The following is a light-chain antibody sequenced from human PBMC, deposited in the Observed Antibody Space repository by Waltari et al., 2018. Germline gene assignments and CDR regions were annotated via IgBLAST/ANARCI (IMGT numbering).Light chain of an antibody. V-gene: IGKV1-17*01. CDR1: QGIRSY. CDR2: YAN. J-gene: IGKJ2*03. Sequence: DIQMSQSPSSLSASAGDRVTITCRASQGIRSYLNWYQQKPGKAPKLLIYYANSLTSGVPSRFSASGSGTEFILTISGLQPEDSATYYCQQGNTYPYSFGQGTKVEIK. CDR3: QQGNTYPYS.